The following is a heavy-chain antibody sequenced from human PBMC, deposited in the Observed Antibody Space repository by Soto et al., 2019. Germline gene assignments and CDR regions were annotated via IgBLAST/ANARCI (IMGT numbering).Heavy chain of an antibody. CDR2: ISSSGTTI. V-gene: IGHV3-11*01. CDR3: GRQVVPAAITNYYGMDV. CDR1: GYSISSGYY. D-gene: IGHD2-2*02. Sequence: LSLTCAVSGYSISSGYYWGWIRPAPGMGLEWVSYISSSGTTIYYADSVKGRFSVSRDNARNSLFLQMNSLRADDTAVYYCGRQVVPAAITNYYGMDVWGQGATVTVSS. J-gene: IGHJ6*02.